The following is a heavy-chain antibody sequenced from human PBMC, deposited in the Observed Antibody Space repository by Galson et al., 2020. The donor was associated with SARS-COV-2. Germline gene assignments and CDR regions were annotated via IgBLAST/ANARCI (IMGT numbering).Heavy chain of an antibody. Sequence: GESLKISCAASGFTVSSNYMSWVRQAPGKGLEWVSVIYSGGSTYYADSVKGRFTISRDNSKNTLYLQMNSLRAEDTAVYYCAATYCSGGSCYSQQYYYYMDVWGKGTTVTVSS. CDR1: GFTVSSNY. CDR3: AATYCSGGSCYSQQYYYYMDV. V-gene: IGHV3-53*01. D-gene: IGHD2-15*01. J-gene: IGHJ6*03. CDR2: IYSGGST.